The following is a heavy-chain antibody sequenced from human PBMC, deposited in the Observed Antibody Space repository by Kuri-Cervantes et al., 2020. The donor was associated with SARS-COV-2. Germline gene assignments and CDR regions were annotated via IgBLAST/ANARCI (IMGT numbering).Heavy chain of an antibody. CDR3: ARDSGNYGGNAGYFDL. Sequence: GGSLRLSCAASGFTFSSYAMHWVRQAPGKGLEWVAVISYDGSNKYYADSVKGRFTISRDNSKNTLYVQMNSLRAEDTAVYYCARDSGNYGGNAGYFDLWGRGTLVTVSS. D-gene: IGHD4-23*01. V-gene: IGHV3-30-3*01. CDR1: GFTFSSYA. J-gene: IGHJ2*01. CDR2: ISYDGSNK.